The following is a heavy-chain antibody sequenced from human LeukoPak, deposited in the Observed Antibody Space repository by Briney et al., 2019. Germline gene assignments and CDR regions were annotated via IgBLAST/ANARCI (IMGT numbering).Heavy chain of an antibody. CDR3: AKDKLLYYDSSGGLFDY. V-gene: IGHV3-66*01. J-gene: IGHJ4*02. CDR1: GFTVSSNY. CDR2: IYSGGST. Sequence: GGSLRLSCAASGFTVSSNYMSWVRQAPGKGLEWVSVIYSGGSTYYADSVKGRFTISRDNSKNTLYLQMNSLRAEDTAVYYCAKDKLLYYDSSGGLFDYWGQGTLVTVSS. D-gene: IGHD3-22*01.